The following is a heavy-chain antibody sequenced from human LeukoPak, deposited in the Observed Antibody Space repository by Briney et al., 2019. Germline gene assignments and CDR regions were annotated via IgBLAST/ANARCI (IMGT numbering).Heavy chain of an antibody. CDR1: GASISSYY. V-gene: IGHV4-59*01. Sequence: PSETVSLTCTVSGASISSYYWSWIRQPPGKGLEWIGYIYYSGSTNYNPSLKSRVTISADTSKNQFSLKLWSVTAADTAVYYCARDLYSSSAGNWFDPWGQGTLVTVSS. CDR3: ARDLYSSSAGNWFDP. D-gene: IGHD6-6*01. J-gene: IGHJ5*02. CDR2: IYYSGST.